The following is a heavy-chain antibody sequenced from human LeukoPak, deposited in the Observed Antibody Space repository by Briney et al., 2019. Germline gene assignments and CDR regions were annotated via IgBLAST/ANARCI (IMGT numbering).Heavy chain of an antibody. Sequence: ASVKLSFKASGYTFTSYGISWVRQAPGQGLEWMGWISAYNGNTNYAQKLQGRVTMTTDTSTSTAYMELRSLRSDDTAVYYCAREPVDTAMVTIDYWGQGTLVTVSS. V-gene: IGHV1-18*01. CDR2: ISAYNGNT. J-gene: IGHJ4*02. D-gene: IGHD5-18*01. CDR1: GYTFTSYG. CDR3: AREPVDTAMVTIDY.